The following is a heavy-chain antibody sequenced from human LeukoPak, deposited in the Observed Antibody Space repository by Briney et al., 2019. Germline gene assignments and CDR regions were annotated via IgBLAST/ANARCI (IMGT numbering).Heavy chain of an antibody. D-gene: IGHD2-15*01. J-gene: IGHJ3*02. CDR2: IYSGGST. Sequence: PGGSLRLSCAASGFTVSSNYMSWVRQAPGKGLEWVSVIYSGGSTYYADSVKGRFTISRDNSKNTLYLQMNSLRAEDTAVYYCARDRSGGNFIDAFDIWGQGTMVTVSS. V-gene: IGHV3-53*01. CDR1: GFTVSSNY. CDR3: ARDRSGGNFIDAFDI.